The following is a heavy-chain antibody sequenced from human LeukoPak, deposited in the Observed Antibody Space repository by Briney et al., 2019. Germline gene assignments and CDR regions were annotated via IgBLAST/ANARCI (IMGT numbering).Heavy chain of an antibody. J-gene: IGHJ4*02. Sequence: GGSLRLSCAASGFTFSSYWMTWVRQAPGRGLEWVANIKQDGSEKYYVDSVKGRFTISRDNAKNSLYLQMDSLRADDTAVYYGGRKTYYYDGVKGYFDYWGRGTLVAVSS. CDR2: IKQDGSEK. D-gene: IGHD3-22*01. CDR1: GFTFSSYW. CDR3: GRKTYYYDGVKGYFDY. V-gene: IGHV3-7*01.